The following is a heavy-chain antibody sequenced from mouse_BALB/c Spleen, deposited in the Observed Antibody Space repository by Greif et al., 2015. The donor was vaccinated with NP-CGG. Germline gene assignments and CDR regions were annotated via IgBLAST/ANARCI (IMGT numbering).Heavy chain of an antibody. CDR3: ATGTYFDV. V-gene: IGHV1-7*01. Sequence: VKLQESGAELAKPGASVKMSCKASGYTFTSYWMHWVKQRPGQGLEWIGYINPSTGYTEYNQKFKDKATLTADKSSSTAYMQLSSLTSEDTPAYYCATGTYFDVWGAGTTVTVSS. CDR2: INPSTGYT. CDR1: GYTFTSYW. J-gene: IGHJ1*01. D-gene: IGHD4-1*01.